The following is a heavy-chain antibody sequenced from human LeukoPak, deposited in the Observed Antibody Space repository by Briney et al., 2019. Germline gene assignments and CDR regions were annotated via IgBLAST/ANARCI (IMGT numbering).Heavy chain of an antibody. D-gene: IGHD1-26*01. CDR3: ARGYSGSSTPYYFDY. CDR1: GGSISSGDYY. J-gene: IGHJ4*02. CDR2: IYYSGST. V-gene: IGHV4-30-4*01. Sequence: PSETLSLSCTVSGGSISSGDYYWSWIRQPPGKGLEWIGYIYYSGSTYYNPSLKSRVTISVDTSKNQFSLKLSSVTAADTAVYYCARGYSGSSTPYYFDYWGQGTLVTVSS.